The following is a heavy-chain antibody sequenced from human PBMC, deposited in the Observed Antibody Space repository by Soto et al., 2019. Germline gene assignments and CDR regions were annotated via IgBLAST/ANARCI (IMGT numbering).Heavy chain of an antibody. Sequence: HPGGSLRLSCAASGFTFSSYWMSWVRQAPGKGLQWAANINRDGNEKYYVDSLKGRFTISRDNAENSLYLQMNTLRAEDTAVYYCARAPDGSGSYYYFDGWGQGTLVTVSS. V-gene: IGHV3-7*03. D-gene: IGHD3-22*01. CDR3: ARAPDGSGSYYYFDG. CDR2: INRDGNEK. J-gene: IGHJ4*02. CDR1: GFTFSSYW.